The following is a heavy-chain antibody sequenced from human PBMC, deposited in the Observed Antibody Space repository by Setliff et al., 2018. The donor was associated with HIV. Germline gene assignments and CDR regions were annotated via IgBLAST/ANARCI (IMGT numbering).Heavy chain of an antibody. CDR2: IYYSGST. V-gene: IGHV4-34*01. Sequence: SETLSLTCAVYGGSFSGHYWSWIRQPPGKGLEWIGYIYYSGSTYYKPSLKSRVTISVDTSKNQFSLKLSSVTAADTAVYYCARQGQLGSEWGQGTLVTVSS. D-gene: IGHD1-1*01. CDR3: ARQGQLGSE. CDR1: GGSFSGHY. J-gene: IGHJ4*02.